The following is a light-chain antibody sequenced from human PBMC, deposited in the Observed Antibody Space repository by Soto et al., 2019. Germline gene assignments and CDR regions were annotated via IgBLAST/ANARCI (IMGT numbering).Light chain of an antibody. J-gene: IGKJ1*01. V-gene: IGKV1-5*01. Sequence: DIQMTQSPSTLSASVGDRVTITCRASQSISSWLAWYPQKPGKAPQLLIYDASSLESGFPSRFSGSGSGTELTLTISSLQPDDFATYYCQQYNSYSWTFGQGTKVEIK. CDR2: DAS. CDR3: QQYNSYSWT. CDR1: QSISSW.